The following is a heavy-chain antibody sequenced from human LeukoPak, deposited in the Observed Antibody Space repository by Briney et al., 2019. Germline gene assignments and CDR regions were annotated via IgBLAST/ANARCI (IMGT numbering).Heavy chain of an antibody. V-gene: IGHV3-23*01. CDR2: ISGSGGST. D-gene: IGHD5-24*01. Sequence: GGSLRLSCAASGFTFSSYAMSWVRQAPGKGLEWVSAISGSGGSTYYADSVKGRFTISRDNSKNTLYLQMNSLRAEDTAVYCCFVEMATIFGRSDYWGQGTLVTVSS. J-gene: IGHJ4*02. CDR1: GFTFSSYA. CDR3: FVEMATIFGRSDY.